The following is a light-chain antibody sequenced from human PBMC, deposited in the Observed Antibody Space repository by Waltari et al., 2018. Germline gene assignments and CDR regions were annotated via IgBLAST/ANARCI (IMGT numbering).Light chain of an antibody. J-gene: IGKJ1*01. Sequence: EIVMTQSPATLSVSPGERATLSCRASQSVGSKLAWYQQKPGQAPRLLIYGASTRATGIPARFSGSGSGTEFTLTISSLQSEDFAVYYCHQYNNWPRTFGQWTKVEIK. CDR1: QSVGSK. CDR3: HQYNNWPRT. V-gene: IGKV3-15*01. CDR2: GAS.